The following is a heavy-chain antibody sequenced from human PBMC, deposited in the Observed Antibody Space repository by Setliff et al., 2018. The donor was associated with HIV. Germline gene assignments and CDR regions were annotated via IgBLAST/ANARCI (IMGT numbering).Heavy chain of an antibody. V-gene: IGHV1-2*06. D-gene: IGHD1-1*01. J-gene: IGHJ4*02. CDR3: AREAPDDHFDH. CDR2: INPNNGGT. Sequence: ASVKVSCKASGGTFSSYAISWVRLAPGQGLEWMGRINPNNGGTNYAQRFQGRVTMTWDTSISTAYVELSRLGIDDTAVYYCAREAPDDHFDHWGQGTLVTVSS. CDR1: GGTFSSYA.